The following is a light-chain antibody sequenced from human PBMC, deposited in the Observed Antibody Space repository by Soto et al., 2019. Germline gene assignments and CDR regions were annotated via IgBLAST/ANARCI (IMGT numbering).Light chain of an antibody. CDR3: PHNANVQYT. CDR2: GAS. Sequence: DIQMTQSPSSLSASVGDRVTITCQASQDIRKYLSWYQQEPGKAPKLLIYGASNLEPGVPSRFSLGGSCKDFFFTISSLRPEDIPTYYCPHNANVQYTVGRGTK. V-gene: IGKV1-33*01. J-gene: IGKJ2*01. CDR1: QDIRKY.